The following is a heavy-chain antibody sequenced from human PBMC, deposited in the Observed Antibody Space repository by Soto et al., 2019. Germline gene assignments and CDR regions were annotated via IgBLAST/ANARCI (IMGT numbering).Heavy chain of an antibody. Sequence: QVQLVQSGAEVKKPGSSVKVSCRTSGGSFTTHSISWLRQAPGQGLEWMGGIIPVVGTVNYAQRLQDRVTITADESTSTAYMDLRRLKSEDSAVYYCARDPRIYCTSSSCHSYFDSWGQGTLVTVS. CDR1: GGSFTTHS. CDR3: ARDPRIYCTSSSCHSYFDS. J-gene: IGHJ4*02. D-gene: IGHD2-2*01. CDR2: IIPVVGTV. V-gene: IGHV1-69*01.